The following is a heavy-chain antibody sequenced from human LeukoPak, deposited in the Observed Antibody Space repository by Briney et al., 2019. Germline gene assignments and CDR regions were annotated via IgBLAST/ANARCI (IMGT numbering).Heavy chain of an antibody. J-gene: IGHJ6*03. CDR2: IKHDGSEK. V-gene: IGHV3-7*01. D-gene: IGHD1-1*01. CDR1: GFTFGSFY. Sequence: PGGSLRLSCAASGFTFGSFYMTWVRQAPGKGLEWVANIKHDGSEKYYVDSVKGRFTISRDNTWNSLYLQMNSLRGEDTAVYYCARGTLYNTYRRNNYHYYMDVWGKGATVTVSS. CDR3: ARGTLYNTYRRNNYHYYMDV.